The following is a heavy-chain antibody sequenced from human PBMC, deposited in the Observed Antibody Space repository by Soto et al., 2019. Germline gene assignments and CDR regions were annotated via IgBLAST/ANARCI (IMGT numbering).Heavy chain of an antibody. CDR2: ISSSGGST. CDR1: GFTFSNYA. J-gene: IGHJ4*02. V-gene: IGHV3-23*01. Sequence: PGGSLSLSCAGSGFTFSNYAMNWVRQAPGKGLEWVSTISSSGGSTYYADSVKGRFTVSRDNSKNTLYLQINSLRAEDTAVYYCARDPSTGFADCWGQGTLVTVSS. D-gene: IGHD3-9*01. CDR3: ARDPSTGFADC.